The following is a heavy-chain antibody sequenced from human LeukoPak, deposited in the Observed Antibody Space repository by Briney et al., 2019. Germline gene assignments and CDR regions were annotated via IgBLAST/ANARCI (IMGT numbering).Heavy chain of an antibody. D-gene: IGHD2-21*01. V-gene: IGHV3-23*01. CDR3: AKISIGGDHIDY. Sequence: GGSLRLSCAASGFTFSSYAMSWVRQAPGKGLEWVSAISGSGGSTYYADSVKGRFTISRDNSRNTLYLQMNSLRAEDTAVYYCAKISIGGDHIDYWGQGTLVTVSS. CDR1: GFTFSSYA. CDR2: ISGSGGST. J-gene: IGHJ4*02.